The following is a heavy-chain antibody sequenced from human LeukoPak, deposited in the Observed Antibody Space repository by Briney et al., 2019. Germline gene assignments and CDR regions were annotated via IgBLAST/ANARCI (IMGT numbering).Heavy chain of an antibody. CDR1: GFTVSSNY. J-gene: IGHJ5*02. D-gene: IGHD3-10*01. Sequence: PGGSLRLSCAASGFTVSSNYMSWVRQAPGKGLEWVSVIYSGGSTYYADSVKGRFTIPRDNSKNTLYLQMNSLRAEDTAVYYCARTTRYYYGPWGQGTLVTVSS. CDR3: ARTTRYYYGP. V-gene: IGHV3-53*01. CDR2: IYSGGST.